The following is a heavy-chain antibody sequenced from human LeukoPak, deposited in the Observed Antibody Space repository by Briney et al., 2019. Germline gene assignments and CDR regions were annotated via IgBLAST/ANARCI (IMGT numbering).Heavy chain of an antibody. D-gene: IGHD2-15*01. J-gene: IGHJ6*03. CDR1: GFSFSSYS. Sequence: GGSLRLSCAVSGFSFSSYSMNWVRQAPGKGLEWVSSISSSSSYIYYADSVKGRFTISRDNAKNSLYLQMNSLRAEDTAVYYCVRGFCSGGSCYSPFFYHYYMDVWGKGTTVTVS. CDR3: VRGFCSGGSCYSPFFYHYYMDV. V-gene: IGHV3-21*01. CDR2: ISSSSSYI.